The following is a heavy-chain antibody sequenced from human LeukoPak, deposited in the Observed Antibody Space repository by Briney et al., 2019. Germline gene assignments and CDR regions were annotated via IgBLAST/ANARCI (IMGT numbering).Heavy chain of an antibody. CDR1: GGSISSSSYY. Sequence: SDTLSLTCTVSGGSISSSSYYWGWIRQPPGKGLEWIGSIYYSGSTYYNPSLKSRVTISVDTSKNQFSLKLSSVTAADTAVHYCARLVIPGIAAAGTDWFDPWGQGTLVTVSS. CDR3: ARLVIPGIAAAGTDWFDP. J-gene: IGHJ5*02. CDR2: IYYSGST. D-gene: IGHD6-13*01. V-gene: IGHV4-39*01.